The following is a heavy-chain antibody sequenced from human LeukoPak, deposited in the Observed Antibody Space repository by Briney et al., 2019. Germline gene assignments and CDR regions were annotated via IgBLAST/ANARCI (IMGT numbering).Heavy chain of an antibody. CDR3: ARGIAARHDY. D-gene: IGHD6-6*01. CDR2: IYYSGST. CDR1: GGSISSYY. J-gene: IGHJ4*02. V-gene: IGHV4-59*01. Sequence: SETLSLTCTVSGGSISSYYWSWIRQPPGKGLEWIGYIYYSGSTNYNPSLKSRVTISVDTSKNQFSLKLSSVTAVDTAVYYCARGIAARHDYWGQGTLVTVSS.